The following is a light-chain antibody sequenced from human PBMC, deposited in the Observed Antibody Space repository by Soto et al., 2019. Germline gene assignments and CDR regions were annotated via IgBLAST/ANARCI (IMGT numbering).Light chain of an antibody. CDR2: RNN. Sequence: QLVLTQPPSASGTPGQRVTISCSGSSSNIGSNYVYWYQQLPGTAPKLLIYRNNQRPSGVPDRVSGSKSGTSASLAISGLRSEDEADYYCAAWDDSLSGYVFGTGTKLTVL. CDR1: SSNIGSNY. CDR3: AAWDDSLSGYV. J-gene: IGLJ1*01. V-gene: IGLV1-47*01.